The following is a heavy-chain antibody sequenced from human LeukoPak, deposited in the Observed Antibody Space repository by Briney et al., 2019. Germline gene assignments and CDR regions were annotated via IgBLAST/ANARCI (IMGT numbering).Heavy chain of an antibody. D-gene: IGHD6-13*01. CDR3: ARDFAPAAALYYFDY. CDR1: GFTFSSCG. CDR2: IWYDGSNK. V-gene: IGHV3-33*01. J-gene: IGHJ4*02. Sequence: GGSLRLSCAASGFTFSSCGMHWVRQAPGKGLEWVAVIWYDGSNKYYADSVKGRFTISRDNSKNTLYLQMNSLRAEDTAVYYCARDFAPAAALYYFDYWGQGTLVTVSS.